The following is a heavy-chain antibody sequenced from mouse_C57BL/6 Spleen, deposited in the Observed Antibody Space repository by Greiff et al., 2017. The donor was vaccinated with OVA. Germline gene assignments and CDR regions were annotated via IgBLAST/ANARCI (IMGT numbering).Heavy chain of an antibody. V-gene: IGHV14-1*01. CDR1: GFNIKDYY. D-gene: IGHD3-2*02. Sequence: VQLQQSGAELVRPGASVKLSCTASGFNIKDYYMHWVKQRPEQGLEWIGRIDPEDGDTEYAPKFQGKATMTADTSSNTAYLQLSSLTSEDTAVYYCLDSSGTYFDYWGQGTTLTVSS. J-gene: IGHJ2*01. CDR2: IDPEDGDT. CDR3: LDSSGTYFDY.